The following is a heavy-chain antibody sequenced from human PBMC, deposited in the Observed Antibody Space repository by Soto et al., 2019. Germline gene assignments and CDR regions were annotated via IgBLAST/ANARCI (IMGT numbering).Heavy chain of an antibody. Sequence: GGSLRLSCAASGFTFSSYAMHWVRQAPGKGLEWVAVISYDGSNKYYADSVKGRFTISRDNSKNTLYLQMNSLRAEDTAVYYCARDLALLRYFDWLDPYYYYYGMDVWGQGTTVTVSS. CDR1: GFTFSSYA. CDR3: ARDLALLRYFDWLDPYYYYYGMDV. CDR2: ISYDGSNK. D-gene: IGHD3-9*01. J-gene: IGHJ6*02. V-gene: IGHV3-30-3*01.